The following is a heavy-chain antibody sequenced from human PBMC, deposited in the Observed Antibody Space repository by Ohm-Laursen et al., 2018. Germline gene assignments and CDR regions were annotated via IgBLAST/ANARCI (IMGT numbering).Heavy chain of an antibody. V-gene: IGHV3-23*01. CDR3: AKVPTRSLGYSSGWYDY. J-gene: IGHJ4*02. CDR2: ISGSGGST. CDR1: GFTFSSYA. D-gene: IGHD6-19*01. Sequence: LSLTCAASGFTFSSYAMSWVRQAPGKGLEWVSAISGSGGSTYYADSVKGRFTISRDNSKNTLYLQMNSLRAEDTAVYYCAKVPTRSLGYSSGWYDYWGQGTLVTVSS.